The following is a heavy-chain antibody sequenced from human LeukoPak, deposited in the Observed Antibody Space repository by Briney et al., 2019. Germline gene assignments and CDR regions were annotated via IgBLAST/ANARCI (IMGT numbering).Heavy chain of an antibody. CDR2: INPSGGTT. CDR3: ARGRAGYCGGDCYPGGYYYYMDV. D-gene: IGHD2-21*02. CDR1: GYTFTSYH. J-gene: IGHJ6*03. V-gene: IGHV1-46*01. Sequence: ASVKVSCKASGYTFTSYHMHWVRQAPGQGLEWMGIINPSGGTTNYAQKFRGRVTMTRDTSISTAYTELSRLRSDDTAVYYCARGRAGYCGGDCYPGGYYYYMDVWGKGTTVTVSS.